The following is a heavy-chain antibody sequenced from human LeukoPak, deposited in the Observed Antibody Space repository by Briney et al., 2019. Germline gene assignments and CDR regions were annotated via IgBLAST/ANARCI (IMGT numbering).Heavy chain of an antibody. Sequence: SETLSLTCTVSGGSISSYYWSWIRQPPGKGLEWIGYIYYSGSTNYNPSLKSRVTISVDTSRNQFSLKLSSVTAADTAVYYCARDLTYYDFWSGYPSYYYYGMDVWGQGTTVTVSS. D-gene: IGHD3-3*01. CDR2: IYYSGST. CDR1: GGSISSYY. V-gene: IGHV4-59*01. J-gene: IGHJ6*02. CDR3: ARDLTYYDFWSGYPSYYYYGMDV.